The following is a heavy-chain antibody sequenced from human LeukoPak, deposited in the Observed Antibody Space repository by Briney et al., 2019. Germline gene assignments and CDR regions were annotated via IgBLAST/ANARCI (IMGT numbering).Heavy chain of an antibody. CDR2: IKQDGSEK. CDR1: GFTFSSYW. J-gene: IGHJ5*02. V-gene: IGHV3-7*01. D-gene: IGHD6-13*01. Sequence: GGSLRLSCAASGFTFSSYWMSWVRQAPGKGLEWVANIKQDGSEKYYVDSVKGRFTISRDNAKNSLYLQMNSLRAEDTAVYYCARGPGYSSSFYWFDPWGQGTLVTVSS. CDR3: ARGPGYSSSFYWFDP.